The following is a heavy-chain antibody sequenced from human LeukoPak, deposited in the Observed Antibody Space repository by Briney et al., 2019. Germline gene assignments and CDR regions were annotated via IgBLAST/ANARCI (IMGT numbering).Heavy chain of an antibody. Sequence: QAGGSLRLSCAASEFIFSSYWMSWVRQAPGKGLEWVANIKEDGSEKYYVDSLKGRFTISRDNAKNSLYLQMNSLRAEDTAVYYCASTPDYGDYEYWGQGTLVTVSS. CDR1: EFIFSSYW. CDR3: ASTPDYGDYEY. CDR2: IKEDGSEK. J-gene: IGHJ4*02. V-gene: IGHV3-7*01. D-gene: IGHD4-17*01.